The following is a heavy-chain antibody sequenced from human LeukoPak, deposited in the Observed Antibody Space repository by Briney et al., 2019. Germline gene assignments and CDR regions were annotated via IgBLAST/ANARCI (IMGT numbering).Heavy chain of an antibody. CDR2: INHSGST. CDR1: GGSISSSSYY. D-gene: IGHD5-12*01. V-gene: IGHV4-39*07. J-gene: IGHJ4*02. Sequence: PSETLSLTCTVSGGSISSSSYYWSWIRQPPGKGLEWIGEINHSGSTNYNPSLKSRVTISVDTSKNQFSLKLSSVTAADTAVYYCASAWQKIWWLRVHYFDYWGQGTLVTVSS. CDR3: ASAWQKIWWLRVHYFDY.